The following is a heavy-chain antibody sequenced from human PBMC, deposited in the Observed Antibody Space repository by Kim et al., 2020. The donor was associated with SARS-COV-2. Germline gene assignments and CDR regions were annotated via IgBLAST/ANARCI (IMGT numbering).Heavy chain of an antibody. V-gene: IGHV3-74*01. J-gene: IGHJ4*02. CDR1: GFTFSSYW. CDR3: THGYNYNYG. CDR2: IKGDGSST. Sequence: GGSLRLSCAASGFTFSSYWIHWVRQAPGKGLVWVSGIKGDGSSTTYADSVRGRFTISRDNAKNTLYLQMNSLRAEDTAVYYCTHGYNYNYGWGQGTLVTVSS. D-gene: IGHD3-16*01.